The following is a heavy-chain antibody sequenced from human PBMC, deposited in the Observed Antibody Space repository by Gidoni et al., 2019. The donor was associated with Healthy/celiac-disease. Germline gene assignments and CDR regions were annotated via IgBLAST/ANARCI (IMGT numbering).Heavy chain of an antibody. D-gene: IGHD6-13*01. CDR3: TTDPYRSSWYWGDAFDI. J-gene: IGHJ3*02. CDR2: T. Sequence: TDYAAPVKGRFTISRDDSKNTLYLKMNSLKTEDTAVYYCTTDPYRSSWYWGDAFDIWGQGTMVTVSS. V-gene: IGHV3-15*01.